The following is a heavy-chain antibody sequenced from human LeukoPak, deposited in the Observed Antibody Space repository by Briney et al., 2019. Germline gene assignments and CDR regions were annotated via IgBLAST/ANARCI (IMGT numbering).Heavy chain of an antibody. CDR1: GGSISSPNCY. CDR3: ARATSDYWNFNI. D-gene: IGHD3-3*01. Sequence: PSETLSLTCAVSGGSISSPNCYWDWIRQSPEKGLEYIGTISYSGNTWCNPSLSSRVSISADTSKNQFSLNLTSVTAADTAVYYCARATSDYWNFNIWGQGTVVTVSS. V-gene: IGHV4-39*01. CDR2: ISYSGNT. J-gene: IGHJ3*02.